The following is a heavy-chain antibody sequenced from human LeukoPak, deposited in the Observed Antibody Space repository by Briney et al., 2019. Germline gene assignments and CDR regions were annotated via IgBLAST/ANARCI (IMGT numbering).Heavy chain of an antibody. CDR3: ARGTTHFDY. J-gene: IGHJ4*02. CDR2: INHSGST. Sequence: SETLSVTCAVYGGSFRGYYWSWISHPPPKGLEWIGEINHSGSTNYNPSLKSRVTISVDTSKSQFSLKLSSVTAADTAVYYCARGTTHFDYWGQGTLVTVSS. CDR1: GGSFRGYY. V-gene: IGHV4-34*01. D-gene: IGHD1-7*01.